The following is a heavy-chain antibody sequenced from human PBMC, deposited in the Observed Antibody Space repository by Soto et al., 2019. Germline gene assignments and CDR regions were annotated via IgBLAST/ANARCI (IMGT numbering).Heavy chain of an antibody. V-gene: IGHV3-30-3*01. CDR1: GFTFSSYA. CDR2: ISYDGSNK. CDR3: ARDPDLYGMDV. Sequence: GGSLRLSCAASGFTFSSYAMHWVRQAAGKGLEWVAVISYDGSNKYYADSVKGRFTISRDNSKNTLYLQMNSLRAEDTAVYYCARDPDLYGMDVWGQGTMVTVSS. J-gene: IGHJ6*02.